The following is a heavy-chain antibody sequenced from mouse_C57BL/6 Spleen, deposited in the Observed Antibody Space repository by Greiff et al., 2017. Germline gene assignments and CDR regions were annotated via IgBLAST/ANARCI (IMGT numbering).Heavy chain of an antibody. D-gene: IGHD1-1*01. CDR1: GYTFTSYW. CDR2: INPSNGGT. J-gene: IGHJ1*03. Sequence: QVQLQQPGTELVKPGASVKLSCKASGYTFTSYWMHWVKQRPGQGLEWIGNINPSNGGTNYNEKFKSKATLTVDKSSSTAYMQLSSLTSEDSAVYYCASGATVVAADWYFDVWGTGTTVTVSS. CDR3: ASGATVVAADWYFDV. V-gene: IGHV1-53*01.